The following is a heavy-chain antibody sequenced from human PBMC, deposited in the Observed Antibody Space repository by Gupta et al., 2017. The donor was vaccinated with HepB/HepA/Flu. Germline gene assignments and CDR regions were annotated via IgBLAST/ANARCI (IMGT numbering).Heavy chain of an antibody. V-gene: IGHV1-2*04. J-gene: IGHJ4*02. Sequence: QVQLVQSGAEVKKPGASVKVSCKASGYTCIGYYVHWVRHVPGQGLEWMGWINPDSGGTNYAQKFQGWITMTRDTSISTAYMELSRLRSDDTAVYYCARGYYQDSSGYFYWGQGTLVTVSS. CDR2: INPDSGGT. CDR1: GYTCIGYY. CDR3: ARGYYQDSSGYFY. D-gene: IGHD3-22*01.